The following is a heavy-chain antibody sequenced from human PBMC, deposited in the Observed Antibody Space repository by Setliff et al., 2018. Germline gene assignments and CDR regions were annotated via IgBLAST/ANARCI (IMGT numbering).Heavy chain of an antibody. CDR3: ARWLSSDPFDI. Sequence: VASVKVSCKVSGGSFSNYAINWVRQVSGQGLEWMGRFIPVLSSADYSQRFQGRVTFTADESTTTVFMELSSLRSEDTAVYFCARWLSSDPFDIWGQGTVVTVSS. D-gene: IGHD5-12*01. CDR1: GGSFSNYA. J-gene: IGHJ3*02. CDR2: FIPVLSSA. V-gene: IGHV1-69*11.